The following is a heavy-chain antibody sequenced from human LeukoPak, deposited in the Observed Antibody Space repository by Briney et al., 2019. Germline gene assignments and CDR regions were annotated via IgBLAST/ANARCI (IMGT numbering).Heavy chain of an antibody. V-gene: IGHV3-21*01. D-gene: IGHD3-22*01. J-gene: IGHJ3*02. CDR2: ISSSSSYI. CDR1: GFTFSSYS. Sequence: GGSLRLSCAASGFTFSSYSMNWVRQAPGKGLEWVSSISSSSSYIYYADSVKGRFTISRDNAKNSLYPQMNSLRAEDTAVYYCARDPARYYYDSSGPDAFDIWGQGTMVTVSS. CDR3: ARDPARYYYDSSGPDAFDI.